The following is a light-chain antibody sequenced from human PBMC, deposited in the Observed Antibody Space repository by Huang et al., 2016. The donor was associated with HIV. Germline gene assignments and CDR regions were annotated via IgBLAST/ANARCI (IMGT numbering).Light chain of an antibody. CDR1: QSLLYSNGYNY. Sequence: DIVLTQSPLSLPVTPGEPASISCRSSQSLLYSNGYNYLHWYLQKPGHSPQLVISLASNRASGVPERVSGSGSGTDFTLKISRVEAEDVGVYYCMQGLQTPQTFGQGTKVEIK. CDR3: MQGLQTPQT. CDR2: LAS. V-gene: IGKV2-28*01. J-gene: IGKJ1*01.